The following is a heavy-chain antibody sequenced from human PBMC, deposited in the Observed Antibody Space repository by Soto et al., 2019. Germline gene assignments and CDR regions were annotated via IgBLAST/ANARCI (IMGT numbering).Heavy chain of an antibody. CDR1: GGSISSYY. D-gene: IGHD2-8*01. Sequence: SETLSLTCTVSGGSISSYYWSWIRQPPGKGLEWIGYIYYSGSTNYNPSLKSRVTISVDTSKNQFSLKLSSVTAADTAVYYCARDSRYCTNGVCYYYYYGMDVWGQGTTVTVSS. CDR3: ARDSRYCTNGVCYYYYYGMDV. J-gene: IGHJ6*02. V-gene: IGHV4-59*01. CDR2: IYYSGST.